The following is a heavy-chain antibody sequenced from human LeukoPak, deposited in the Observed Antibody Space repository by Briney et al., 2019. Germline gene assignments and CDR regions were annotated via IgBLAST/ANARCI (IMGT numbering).Heavy chain of an antibody. Sequence: SGKGSCKASGYTFTGYCMQWVRHAPGQGLEWMGWINPNRGDTRYAKKFQGWVTMSRDTSISTAYMELSRLRSDDTAVYYCARAFPLGYCSSTSCPGDFDIWGQGTMVTVSS. CDR3: ARAFPLGYCSSTSCPGDFDI. CDR2: INPNRGDT. CDR1: GYTFTGYC. V-gene: IGHV1-2*04. J-gene: IGHJ3*02. D-gene: IGHD2-2*01.